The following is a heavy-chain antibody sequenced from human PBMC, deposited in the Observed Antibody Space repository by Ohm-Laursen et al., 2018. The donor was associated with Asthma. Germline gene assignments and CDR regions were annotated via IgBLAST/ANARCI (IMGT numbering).Heavy chain of an antibody. CDR3: ARDVMEWYLPAFDF. J-gene: IGHJ4*02. V-gene: IGHV3-33*01. Sequence: SLRLSCTASGLTFSSYGMHWVRQAPGKGLEWVAVIWYDGSNKYYADSVKGRFTISRDNSKNTLYLQMNSLRPDDTAVYYCARDVMEWYLPAFDFWGQGTLVTVSS. CDR1: GLTFSSYG. CDR2: IWYDGSNK. D-gene: IGHD3-3*01.